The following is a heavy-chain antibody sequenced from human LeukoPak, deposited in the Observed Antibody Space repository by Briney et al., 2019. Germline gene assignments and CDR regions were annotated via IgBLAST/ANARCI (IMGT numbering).Heavy chain of an antibody. CDR2: INAGNGNT. D-gene: IGHD1-7*01. V-gene: IGHV1-3*01. CDR1: GYTFTSYA. J-gene: IGHJ4*02. Sequence: ASVKVSCKASGYTFTSYAMHWVRQAPGQRLEWMGWINAGNGNTKYSLKFQGRVTITRDTSASTAYMELSSLRSEDTAVYYCAGGNWNYEYYFDYWGQGTLVTVSS. CDR3: AGGNWNYEYYFDY.